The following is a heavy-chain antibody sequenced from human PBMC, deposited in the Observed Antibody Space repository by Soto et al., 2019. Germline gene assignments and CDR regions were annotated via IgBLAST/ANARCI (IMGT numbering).Heavy chain of an antibody. CDR1: WGTIISSSDY. CDR2: IYYSGST. Sequence: LLPLSLTSTVSWGTIISSSDYWSWIRQPPGKGMEWIGSIYYSGSTYYKQSLNSRVTISVDTSKNKLSLKLSSVTAADTAVYYCARYPPDVNYDFLTGYSPLYYFYGMDVWGQGTTLTVSS. J-gene: IGHJ6*02. D-gene: IGHD3-9*01. V-gene: IGHV4-39*01. CDR3: ARYPPDVNYDFLTGYSPLYYFYGMDV.